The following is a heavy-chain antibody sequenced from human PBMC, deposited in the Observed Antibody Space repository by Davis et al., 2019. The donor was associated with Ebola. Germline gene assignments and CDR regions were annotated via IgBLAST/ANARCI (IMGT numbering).Heavy chain of an antibody. D-gene: IGHD2-2*01. Sequence: PSETLSLTCTVSGGSISSSSYYWGWIRQPPGKGLEWIGSIYYSGSTYYDPSLKSRVTISVDTSKNQFSLKLSSVTAADTAVYYCARGRYCSSTSCYGGNYYYYMDVWGKGTTVTVSS. CDR3: ARGRYCSSTSCYGGNYYYYMDV. CDR1: GGSISSSSYY. J-gene: IGHJ6*03. CDR2: IYYSGST. V-gene: IGHV4-39*07.